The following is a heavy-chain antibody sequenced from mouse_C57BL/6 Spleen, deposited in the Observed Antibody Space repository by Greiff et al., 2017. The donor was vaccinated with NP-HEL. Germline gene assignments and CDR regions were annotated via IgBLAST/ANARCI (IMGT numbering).Heavy chain of an antibody. CDR2: IDPADSCT. CDR3: ARSPPSSGYNAMDY. D-gene: IGHD3-2*02. J-gene: IGHJ4*01. Sequence: QVQLQQPGAELVMPGASVKLSCKASGYTFTSYWMHWVKQRPGQGLEWIGEIDPADSCTNYNQKFKGKSTLTVDQSSSTAYMQLSSLTSEDSAVCDCARSPPSSGYNAMDYRGQGTSVTVSS. CDR1: GYTFTSYW. V-gene: IGHV1-69*01.